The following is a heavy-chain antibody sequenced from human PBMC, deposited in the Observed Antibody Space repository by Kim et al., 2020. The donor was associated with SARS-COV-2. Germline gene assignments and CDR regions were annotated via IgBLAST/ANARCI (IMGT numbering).Heavy chain of an antibody. J-gene: IGHJ6*02. V-gene: IGHV5-51*01. CDR3: ARHKYSYGFHTYDYYGMDV. D-gene: IGHD5-18*01. Sequence: GESLKISCKGSGYSFTSYWIGWVRQMPGKGLEWMGIIYPGDSDTRYSPSFQGQVTISADKSISTAYLQWSSLKASDTAMYYCARHKYSYGFHTYDYYGMDVWGQGTTVTVSS. CDR1: GYSFTSYW. CDR2: IYPGDSDT.